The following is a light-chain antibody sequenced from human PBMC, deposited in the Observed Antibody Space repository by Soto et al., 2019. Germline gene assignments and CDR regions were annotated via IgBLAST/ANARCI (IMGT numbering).Light chain of an antibody. CDR1: QSVSSSY. CDR2: GAS. J-gene: IGKJ2*01. V-gene: IGKV3-20*01. CDR3: QQYGSSPGT. Sequence: EIVLTQSPGTLSLSPWERATRSCRASQSVSSSYLAWYQQKPGQAPSLLIYGASSRATGIPDRFSGSGSGTDFTLTISRMEPEDFAVYYCQQYGSSPGTFGQGTKLEIK.